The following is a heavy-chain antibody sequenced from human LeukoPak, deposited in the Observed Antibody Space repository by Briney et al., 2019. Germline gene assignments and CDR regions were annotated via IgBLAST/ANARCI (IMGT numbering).Heavy chain of an antibody. V-gene: IGHV4-59*01. J-gene: IGHJ4*02. Sequence: SETLSLTCTVSGGSISSYYRSWIRQPPGKGLEWIGYIYYSGSTNYNPSLKSRVTISVDTSKNQFSLKLSSVTAADTAVYYCARAMGSDYWGQGTLVTVSS. CDR1: GGSISSYY. D-gene: IGHD3-16*01. CDR3: ARAMGSDY. CDR2: IYYSGST.